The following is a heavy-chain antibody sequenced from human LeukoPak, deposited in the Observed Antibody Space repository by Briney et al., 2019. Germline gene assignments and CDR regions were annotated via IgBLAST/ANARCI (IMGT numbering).Heavy chain of an antibody. J-gene: IGHJ6*03. CDR2: IYYSGST. V-gene: IGHV4-31*03. CDR1: GGSISGGGYY. D-gene: IGHD6-13*01. Sequence: PSQTLSLTCTVSGGSISGGGYYWSWIRQHPGKGLEWIGYIYYSGSTYYNPSLKSRVTISVDTSKNQFSLKLSSVTAADTAVYYCARDTPIAAAGYYYYYYMDVWGKGTTVTVSS. CDR3: ARDTPIAAAGYYYYYYMDV.